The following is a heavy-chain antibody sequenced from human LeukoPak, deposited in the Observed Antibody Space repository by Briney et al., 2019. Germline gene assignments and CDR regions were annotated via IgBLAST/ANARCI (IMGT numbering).Heavy chain of an antibody. D-gene: IGHD3-22*01. CDR2: IYHSGST. J-gene: IGHJ4*02. CDR1: GGSISSSNW. Sequence: PSETLSLTCAVSGGSISSSNWWSWVRQPPGKGLEWIGEIYHSGSTNYNPSLKSRVTISVDKSKNQFSLKLSSVTAADTAVYYCARENYYDSSGLLDYWGQGTLVTVSS. V-gene: IGHV4-4*02. CDR3: ARENYYDSSGLLDY.